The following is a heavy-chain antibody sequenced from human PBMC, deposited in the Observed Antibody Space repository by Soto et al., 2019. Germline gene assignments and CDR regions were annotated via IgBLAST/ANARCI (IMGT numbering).Heavy chain of an antibody. Sequence: QVQLVQSGAEVKKPGASVKVSCRASGYTFTDHYMQWVRQAPGQGLEWMGWINPDSGDTDYAQKFQGRVTMTRDTCISTAYMEVSRLRSEDTAMYYCTTHAGYYYNDYWGQGTLVTVSS. J-gene: IGHJ4*02. D-gene: IGHD3-9*01. CDR2: INPDSGDT. CDR3: TTHAGYYYNDY. V-gene: IGHV1-2*02. CDR1: GYTFTDHY.